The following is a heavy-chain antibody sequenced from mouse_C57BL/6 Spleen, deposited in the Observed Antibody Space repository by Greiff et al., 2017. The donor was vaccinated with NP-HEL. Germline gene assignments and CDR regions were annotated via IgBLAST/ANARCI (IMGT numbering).Heavy chain of an antibody. CDR3: ARDDSSWFAY. Sequence: EVKLVESGPGLVKPSQSLSLTCSVTGYSITSGYYWNWIRQFPGNKLEWMGYISYDGSNNYNPSLKNRISITRDTSKNQFFLKLNSVTTEDTAIYYCARDDSSWFAYWGQGTLVTVSA. CDR2: ISYDGSN. D-gene: IGHD2-4*01. V-gene: IGHV3-6*01. J-gene: IGHJ3*01. CDR1: GYSITSGYY.